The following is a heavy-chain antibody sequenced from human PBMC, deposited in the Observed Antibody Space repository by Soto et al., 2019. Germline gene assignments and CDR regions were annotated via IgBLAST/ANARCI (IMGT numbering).Heavy chain of an antibody. J-gene: IGHJ5*02. V-gene: IGHV3-21*06. CDR3: AREQGGSYDSWFDP. Sequence: EVQVVESGGGLVKPGGSLRLSCTFTFSMYSMNWARQPPGKGLEWVASISSGSAYIKYAESVKGRFTISRDNAKNSLHLQMNGLRAEDTAIYHCAREQGGSYDSWFDPWGQGTLVTVSS. D-gene: IGHD1-26*01. CDR1: TFSMYS. CDR2: ISSGSAYI.